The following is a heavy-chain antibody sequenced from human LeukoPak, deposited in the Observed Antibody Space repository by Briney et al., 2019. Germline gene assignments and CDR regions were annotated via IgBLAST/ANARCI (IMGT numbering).Heavy chain of an antibody. V-gene: IGHV3-48*02. Sequence: GGSLRLSCATSGFSFTDYPMNWVRQAPGKGLEWISNIRTTAEGAKYAYYADSVKGRVTISRDDGKNTLYLHMNSLRDDDTSVYYSAAGIRYAFDYWGQGILVTVSS. CDR1: GFSFTDYP. CDR2: IRTTAEGAKYA. CDR3: AAGIRYAFDY. D-gene: IGHD3-9*01. J-gene: IGHJ4*02.